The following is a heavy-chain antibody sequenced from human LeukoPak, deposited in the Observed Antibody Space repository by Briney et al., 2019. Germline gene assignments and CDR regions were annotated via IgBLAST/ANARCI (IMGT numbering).Heavy chain of an antibody. Sequence: ASVKVSCKASGYTFTSYDINWVRQATGQGLEWMGCMNPNSGNTGYAQKFQGRVTMTRNTSIGTAYMELSSLRYEDTDVYYCARGEYSSSWYGNYYYGMDVWGQGTTVTVSS. J-gene: IGHJ6*02. D-gene: IGHD6-13*01. V-gene: IGHV1-8*01. CDR1: GYTFTSYD. CDR2: MNPNSGNT. CDR3: ARGEYSSSWYGNYYYGMDV.